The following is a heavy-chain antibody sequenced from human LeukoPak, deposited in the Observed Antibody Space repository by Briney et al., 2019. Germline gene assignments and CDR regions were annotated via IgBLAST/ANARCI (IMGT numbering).Heavy chain of an antibody. CDR1: GFTFDDYG. J-gene: IGHJ6*04. CDR3: AIHNGEDV. Sequence: GGSLRLSCAASGFTFDDYGMSWVRQAPGKGLEWVSAISGSGGSTYYADSVKGRFTISRDNSKNTLYLQMNSLRAEDTAVYYCAIHNGEDVWGKGTTVTVSS. CDR2: ISGSGGST. V-gene: IGHV3-23*01.